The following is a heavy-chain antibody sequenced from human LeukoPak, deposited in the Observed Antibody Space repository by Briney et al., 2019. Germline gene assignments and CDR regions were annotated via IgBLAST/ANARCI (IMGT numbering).Heavy chain of an antibody. CDR1: VYTYTVYY. Sequence: ASVKVSCKSSVYTYTVYYMHWVRQAPGQGLEWMGWINPNSGGTNYAQKFQGRVTMTRDTSISTAYMELSRLRSDDTAVYYCAPGYQGYFDYWGQGTLVTVSS. CDR2: INPNSGGT. D-gene: IGHD5-18*01. CDR3: APGYQGYFDY. J-gene: IGHJ4*02. V-gene: IGHV1-2*02.